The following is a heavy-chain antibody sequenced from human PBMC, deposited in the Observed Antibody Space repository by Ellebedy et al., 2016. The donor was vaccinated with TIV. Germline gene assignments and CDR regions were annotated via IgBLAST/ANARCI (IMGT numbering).Heavy chain of an antibody. D-gene: IGHD5-24*01. CDR2: MNPNSGNT. V-gene: IGHV1-8*01. J-gene: IGHJ4*02. Sequence: ASVKVSCKASGYTFTSYDINWVRQATGQGLEWMGWMNPNSGNTGYAQKFQGRVTSTADKSTSTAYMELSSLRSEDTAVYYCARDRGGRDGYNGLDYWGQGTLVTVSS. CDR3: ARDRGGRDGYNGLDY. CDR1: GYTFTSYD.